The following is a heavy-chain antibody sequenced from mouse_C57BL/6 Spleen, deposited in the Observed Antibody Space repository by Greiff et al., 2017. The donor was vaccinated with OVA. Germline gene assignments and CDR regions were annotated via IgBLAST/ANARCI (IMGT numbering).Heavy chain of an antibody. CDR3: ARSYYPETYYFDY. J-gene: IGHJ2*01. D-gene: IGHD1-1*01. V-gene: IGHV1-64*01. CDR1: GYTFTSYW. Sequence: QVQLKQPGAELVKPGASVKLSCKASGYTFTSYWMHWVKQRPGQGLEWIGMIHPNSGSTNYNEKFKSKATLTVDKSSSTAYMQLSSLTSEDSAVYYCARSYYPETYYFDYWGQGTTLTVSS. CDR2: IHPNSGST.